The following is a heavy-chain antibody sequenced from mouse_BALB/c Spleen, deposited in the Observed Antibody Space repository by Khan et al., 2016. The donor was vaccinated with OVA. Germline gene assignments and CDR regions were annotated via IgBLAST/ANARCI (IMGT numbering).Heavy chain of an antibody. CDR3: ARTHER. CDR2: INPSSGYT. Sequence: QIQLVQSGAELARPGASVKMSCKASGYTFNSYTMHWVKQRPGQGLEWIGYINPSSGYTKYNQKFKDKATLTADKSSSTAYMQLSSLTSEDSAVYYCARTHERWGQGTTLTVSS. J-gene: IGHJ2*01. V-gene: IGHV1-4*01. CDR1: GYTFNSYT.